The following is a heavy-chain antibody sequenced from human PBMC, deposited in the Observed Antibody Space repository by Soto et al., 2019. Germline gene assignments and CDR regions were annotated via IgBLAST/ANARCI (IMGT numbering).Heavy chain of an antibody. V-gene: IGHV1-18*04. Sequence: QVHLVQSGPEVKKPGASVKVSCKASGYTFNTYGITWVRQAPGQGLEWMGWISGYNGNTNVDQKFQGRVTLTTDTSTNTAYKELRSLRPDDTAVYYCARAYCSSSSCYWFDPWGQGTLVTVSS. CDR1: GYTFNTYG. D-gene: IGHD2-2*01. CDR2: ISGYNGNT. CDR3: ARAYCSSSSCYWFDP. J-gene: IGHJ5*02.